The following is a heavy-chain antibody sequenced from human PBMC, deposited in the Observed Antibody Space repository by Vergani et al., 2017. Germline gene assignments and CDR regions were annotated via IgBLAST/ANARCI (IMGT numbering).Heavy chain of an antibody. Sequence: EVQLVQSGAEVKKPGESLRISCKGSGYSFTSYWISWVRQMPGKGLEWMGRIDPSDTYTNYSPSFQGHVTSSADKSISTAYLQWSSLKASDTAMYYCARGAVTTYFCDYWGQGTLVTVSS. CDR3: ARGAVTTYFCDY. J-gene: IGHJ4*02. CDR2: IDPSDTYT. V-gene: IGHV5-10-1*03. CDR1: GYSFTSYW. D-gene: IGHD4-17*01.